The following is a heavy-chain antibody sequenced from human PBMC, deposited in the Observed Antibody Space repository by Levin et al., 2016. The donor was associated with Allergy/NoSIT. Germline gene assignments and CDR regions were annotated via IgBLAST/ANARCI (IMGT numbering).Heavy chain of an antibody. CDR3: ARGQGGAYSYYFDY. CDR1: GGSFSGHY. Sequence: SETLSLTCAVYGGSFSGHYWSWIRQPPGKGLEWIGEINHSGGTNYNPSLKSRITISLDTSKNQFSLNLTSVTVADTAVFYCARGQGGAYSYYFDYWGQGSLVTVSS. V-gene: IGHV4-34*01. J-gene: IGHJ4*02. D-gene: IGHD1-26*01. CDR2: INHSGGT.